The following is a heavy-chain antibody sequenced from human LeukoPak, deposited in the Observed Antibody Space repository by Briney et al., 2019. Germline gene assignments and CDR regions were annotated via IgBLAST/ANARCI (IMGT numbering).Heavy chain of an antibody. CDR1: GFTFSSYA. V-gene: IGHV3-30*04. CDR3: ARGVGQWLVFSYYYGMDV. CDR2: ISYDGSNK. D-gene: IGHD6-19*01. Sequence: PGGSLRLSCAASGFTFSSYAMHWVRQAPGKGLEWVAVISYDGSNKYYADSVKGRFTISRDNSKNTLYLQMNSLRAEDTAVYYCARGVGQWLVFSYYYGMDVWGQGTTVTVSS. J-gene: IGHJ6*02.